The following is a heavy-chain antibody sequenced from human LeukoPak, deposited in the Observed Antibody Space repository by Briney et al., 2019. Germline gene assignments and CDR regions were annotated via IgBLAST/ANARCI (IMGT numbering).Heavy chain of an antibody. D-gene: IGHD2/OR15-2a*01. Sequence: GGALRLSCAASGNYWMHWVRQAPGKGLVWVSHINSDGSWTSYADSVKGRFTISKDNAKNTVYLQMNSLRAEDTAVYYCVSFYETYWGRGTLVTVSS. CDR1: GNYW. V-gene: IGHV3-74*01. CDR3: VSFYETY. J-gene: IGHJ4*02. CDR2: INSDGSWT.